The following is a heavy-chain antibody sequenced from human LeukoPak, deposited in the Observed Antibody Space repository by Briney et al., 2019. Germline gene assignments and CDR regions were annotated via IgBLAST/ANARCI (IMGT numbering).Heavy chain of an antibody. CDR1: GFTFSSYS. D-gene: IGHD2/OR15-2a*01. V-gene: IGHV3-21*01. CDR2: ISSSSTYI. Sequence: PGGSLRLSCAASGFTFSSYSMNWVRQAPGKGLEWVSSISSSSTYIYYADSVKGRFTISRDNAKNTLYLQMNSLRAEDTAVYYCVRDFRTRFFDYWGQGTLVTVSS. J-gene: IGHJ4*02. CDR3: VRDFRTRFFDY.